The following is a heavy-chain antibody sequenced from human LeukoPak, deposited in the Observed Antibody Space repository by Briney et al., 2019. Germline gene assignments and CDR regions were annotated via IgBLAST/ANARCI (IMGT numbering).Heavy chain of an antibody. J-gene: IGHJ5*02. V-gene: IGHV4-34*01. CDR2: INHSGST. CDR3: ARRKSGYCSSTSCQWGSENWFDP. D-gene: IGHD2-2*01. CDR1: GGSFSGYY. Sequence: PSETLSLTCAVYGGSFSGYYCSWIRRPPGKGLEWIGEINHSGSTNYNPSLKSRVTISVDTSKNQFSLKLSSVTAADTAVYYCARRKSGYCSSTSCQWGSENWFDPWGQGTLVTVSS.